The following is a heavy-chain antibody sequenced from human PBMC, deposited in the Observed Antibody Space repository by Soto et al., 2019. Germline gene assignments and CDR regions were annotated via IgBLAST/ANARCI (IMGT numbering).Heavy chain of an antibody. D-gene: IGHD4-17*01. J-gene: IGHJ4*02. V-gene: IGHV3-74*03. CDR2: IYSDGSAT. Sequence: GGSLRLSYAASGFTFSYYWMHWVRQTPEKGLVWVARIYSDGSATTYADSVKGRFTISRDNSKNTLYLQMNSLRADDTAVYYCARGNYGPSEYYFDYWGQGTLVTVSS. CDR3: ARGNYGPSEYYFDY. CDR1: GFTFSYYW.